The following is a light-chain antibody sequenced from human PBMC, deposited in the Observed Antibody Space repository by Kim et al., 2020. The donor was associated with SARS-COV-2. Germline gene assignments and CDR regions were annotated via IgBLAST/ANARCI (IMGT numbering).Light chain of an antibody. CDR2: GDI. CDR3: QSYDNSLSGYV. J-gene: IGLJ1*01. V-gene: IGLV1-40*01. CDR1: SSNIGAGYD. Sequence: QGVTISCTGISSNIGAGYDVHWYQQLPGTAPKLLIYGDINRPSGVPDRFSGSKSGTSASLAITGLQTEDEADYYCQSYDNSLSGYVFGSGTKVTVL.